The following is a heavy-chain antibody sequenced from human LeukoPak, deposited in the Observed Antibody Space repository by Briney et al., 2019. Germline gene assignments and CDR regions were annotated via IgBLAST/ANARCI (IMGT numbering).Heavy chain of an antibody. CDR2: INSGGTTI. CDR1: GFTFSNYE. J-gene: IGHJ4*02. CDR3: ARYERTTTAARPGDY. D-gene: IGHD6-6*01. V-gene: IGHV3-48*03. Sequence: GGSLRLSCAASGFTFSNYEMNWVRQAPGKGLEWVSYINSGGTTIYYADSVKGRFTISRDNAKNSLYLQMNSLRAEDTAVYFCARYERTTTAARPGDYWGQGTLVTVSS.